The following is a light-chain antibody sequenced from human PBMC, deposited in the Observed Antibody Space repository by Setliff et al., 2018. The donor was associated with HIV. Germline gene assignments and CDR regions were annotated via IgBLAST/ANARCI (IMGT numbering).Light chain of an antibody. J-gene: IGLJ3*02. CDR2: DNT. Sequence: QSVLTQPPSVSAAPGQRVTISCSGSSSNIGNNYVSWYQQKLPGAAPKLLIYDNTERPSGIPDRFSGSKSGTSASLGITGLQTGDEADYYCASWDSSLSVIMFGGGTK. CDR3: ASWDSSLSVIM. V-gene: IGLV1-51*01. CDR1: SSNIGNNY.